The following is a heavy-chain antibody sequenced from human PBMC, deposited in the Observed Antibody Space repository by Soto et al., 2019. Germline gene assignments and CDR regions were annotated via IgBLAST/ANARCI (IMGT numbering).Heavy chain of an antibody. J-gene: IGHJ6*02. CDR3: ATSSSWYRYYYYGMDV. Sequence: SETLSLTCTVSGGSISSYYWSWIRQPPGKGLEWIGYIYYSGSTNYNPSLKSRVTISVDTSKNQFSLKLSSVTAADTAVYYCATSSSWYRYYYYGMDVWGQGTTVTVSS. D-gene: IGHD6-13*01. CDR1: GGSISSYY. V-gene: IGHV4-59*12. CDR2: IYYSGST.